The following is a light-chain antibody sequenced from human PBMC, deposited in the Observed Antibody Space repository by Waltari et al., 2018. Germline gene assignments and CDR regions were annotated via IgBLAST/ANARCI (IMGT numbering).Light chain of an antibody. CDR2: AAS. CDR1: QSISSY. CDR3: QQSYSTPRT. Sequence: DIQMTQSPSSLSASVGASVPITCRASQSISSYLNWYQQKPGKAPKLLIYAASSLQSGVPSRFSGSGSGTDFTLTISSLQPEDFATYYCQQSYSTPRTFGQGTKLEIK. V-gene: IGKV1-39*01. J-gene: IGKJ2*01.